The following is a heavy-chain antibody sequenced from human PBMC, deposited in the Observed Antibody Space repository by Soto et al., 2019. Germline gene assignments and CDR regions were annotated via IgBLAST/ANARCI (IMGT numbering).Heavy chain of an antibody. D-gene: IGHD4-4*01. J-gene: IGHJ5*02. CDR2: IYYSGST. CDR1: GGSISSGDYY. Sequence: NPSDTLSITCTVSGGSISSGDYYWSWIRQPPGKGLEWIGYIYYSGSTYYNPSLKSRVTISVDTSKNQFSLKLSSVTAADTAVYYCARTHYDYSNLRWFDPWGQGTQVTVSS. V-gene: IGHV4-30-4*02. CDR3: ARTHYDYSNLRWFDP.